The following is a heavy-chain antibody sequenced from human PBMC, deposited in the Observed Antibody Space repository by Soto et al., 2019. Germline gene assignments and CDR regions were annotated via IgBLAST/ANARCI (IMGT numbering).Heavy chain of an antibody. CDR3: ARGWIGELNDAFDI. J-gene: IGHJ3*02. D-gene: IGHD2-2*03. Sequence: GGSLRLSCAASGFTFSRYWTHWVRQAPGKGLVWVSRINIYGSSTDYADSVKGRFTISRDNAKNTLYLQMNSLRVEDTAVYYCARGWIGELNDAFDIWGQGTMVTVSS. V-gene: IGHV3-74*01. CDR1: GFTFSRYW. CDR2: INIYGSST.